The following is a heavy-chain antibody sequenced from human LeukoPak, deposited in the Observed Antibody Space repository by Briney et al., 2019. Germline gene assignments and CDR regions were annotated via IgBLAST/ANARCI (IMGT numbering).Heavy chain of an antibody. Sequence: PSETLSLTCTVSGGSISSYYWSWIRQPPGKGLEWIGYIYYSGSTNYNPSLKGRVTISVDTSKNQFSLKLSSVTAADTAVYYCARGGYCSGGSCYSGWFDPWGQGTLVTVSS. J-gene: IGHJ5*02. CDR1: GGSISSYY. V-gene: IGHV4-59*01. D-gene: IGHD2-15*01. CDR2: IYYSGST. CDR3: ARGGYCSGGSCYSGWFDP.